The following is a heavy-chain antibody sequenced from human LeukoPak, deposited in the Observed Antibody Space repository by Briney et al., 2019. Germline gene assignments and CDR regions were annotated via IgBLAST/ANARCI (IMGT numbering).Heavy chain of an antibody. CDR2: IYDRGST. Sequence: PSETLSLTCIVSGGSISGSKYYWGWIRQPPGKGLEWIGSIYDRGSTYYNPSLKSRVAISVDTSKNQFSLRLSSVTAADTAVYYCARHYGDYVGQYFQHWGQGTLVTVSS. V-gene: IGHV4-39*01. CDR1: GGSISGSKYY. D-gene: IGHD4-17*01. J-gene: IGHJ1*01. CDR3: ARHYGDYVGQYFQH.